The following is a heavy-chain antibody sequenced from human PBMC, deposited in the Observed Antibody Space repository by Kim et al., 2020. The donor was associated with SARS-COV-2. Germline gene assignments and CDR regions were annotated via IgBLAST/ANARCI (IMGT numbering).Heavy chain of an antibody. D-gene: IGHD3-9*01. J-gene: IGHJ4*02. V-gene: IGHV4-59*13. Sequence: SETLSLTCTVSGGSISSYYWSWIRQPPGKGLEWIGYIYYSGSTNYNPSLKSRVTISVDTSKNQFSLKLSSVTAADTAVYYCAREGDDILTGFDYWVQGTLVTVSS. CDR1: GGSISSYY. CDR2: IYYSGST. CDR3: AREGDDILTGFDY.